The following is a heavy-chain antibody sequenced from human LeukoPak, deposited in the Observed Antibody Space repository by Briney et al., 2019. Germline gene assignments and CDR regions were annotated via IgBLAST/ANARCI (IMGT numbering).Heavy chain of an antibody. CDR2: ISSSGSTI. D-gene: IGHD3-10*01. V-gene: IGHV3-48*03. J-gene: IGHJ4*02. CDR1: GFTFSSYE. CDR3: ARDGYYYGSGSYYKVDFDY. Sequence: SGGSLRLSCAASGFTFSSYEMHWVRQAPGKGLEWVSYISSSGSTIYYADSVKGRFTISRDNAKNSLYLQMNSLRAEDTAVYYCARDGYYYGSGSYYKVDFDYWGQGTLVTVSS.